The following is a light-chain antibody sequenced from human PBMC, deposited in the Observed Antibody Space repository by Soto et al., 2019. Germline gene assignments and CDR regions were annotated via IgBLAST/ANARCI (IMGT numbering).Light chain of an antibody. CDR3: QQYGNSPRVT. Sequence: EIVLTQSPDPLSLSPGETATLSCGASQSVSSSHTAWYQQKPGQSPRLLIDGASSRASGIPDRFSGSGSGTDFTLTISRLEPEDFAMYHCQQYGNSPRVTFGGGTKVEVK. J-gene: IGKJ4*01. V-gene: IGKV3-20*01. CDR1: QSVSSSH. CDR2: GAS.